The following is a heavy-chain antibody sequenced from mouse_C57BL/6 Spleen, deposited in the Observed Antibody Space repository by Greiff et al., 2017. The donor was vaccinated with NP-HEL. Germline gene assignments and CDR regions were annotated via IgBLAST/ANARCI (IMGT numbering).Heavy chain of an antibody. CDR2: IYPGDGDT. CDR3: ARVDSSGLFDY. J-gene: IGHJ2*01. Sequence: QVQLQQSGPELVKPGASVKISCKASGYAFSSSWLNWVKQRPGQGLEWIGRIYPGDGDTNYNGKFKGKATLTADKSSSTAYMQLSSLTSEDSAVYFCARVDSSGLFDYWGQGTTLTVSS. V-gene: IGHV1-82*01. CDR1: GYAFSSSW. D-gene: IGHD3-2*02.